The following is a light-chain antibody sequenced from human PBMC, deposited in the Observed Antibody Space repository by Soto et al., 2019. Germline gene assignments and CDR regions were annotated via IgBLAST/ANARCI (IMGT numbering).Light chain of an antibody. CDR2: AAS. CDR1: QGSRND. J-gene: IGKJ1*01. V-gene: IGKV1-6*01. CDR3: LQDYNYPRT. Sequence: AIQMTQCPSSLSASVGDRVTITCRASQGSRNDLGWYQQKPGKAPQLLIYAASSLQSGVPSRFSGSGSGTDFTLTISSLQPEHFATYYCLQDYNYPRTFGQGTKVDIK.